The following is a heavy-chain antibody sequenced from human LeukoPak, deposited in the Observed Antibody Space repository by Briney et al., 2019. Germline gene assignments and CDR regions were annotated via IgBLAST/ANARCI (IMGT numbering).Heavy chain of an antibody. D-gene: IGHD3-22*01. Sequence: GASVKVSCKASGYTFTSYAISWVRQAPGQGLEWMGRIIPILGIANYAQKFQGRVTITADKSTSTAYMELSSLRSEDTAVYYCASYYDSSGYFRRTQYYFDYWGQGTLVTVSS. J-gene: IGHJ4*02. CDR1: GYTFTSYA. CDR3: ASYYDSSGYFRRTQYYFDY. V-gene: IGHV1-69*04. CDR2: IIPILGIA.